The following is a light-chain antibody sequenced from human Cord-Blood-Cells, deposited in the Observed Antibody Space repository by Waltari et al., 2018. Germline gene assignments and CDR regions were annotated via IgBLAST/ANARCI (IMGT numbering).Light chain of an antibody. V-gene: IGLV6-57*01. Sequence: NFMLTQPHSVSESPGKTVTISCTRSSGSIASNYVQWYQQRPGSSPNTVIYEDNPSPAGVPERFSGSIDSSSNSASLTISGLKTEDEADYYCQSYDSSNQVFGGGTKLTVL. J-gene: IGLJ3*02. CDR2: EDN. CDR3: QSYDSSNQV. CDR1: SGSIASNY.